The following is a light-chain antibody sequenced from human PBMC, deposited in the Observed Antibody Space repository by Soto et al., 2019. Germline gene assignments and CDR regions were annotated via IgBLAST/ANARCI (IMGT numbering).Light chain of an antibody. V-gene: IGKV2-30*01. J-gene: IGKJ2*01. CDR3: MQGTHWPPA. CDR1: QSLVYSDGNTY. Sequence: DVVMTQSPLSLPVTLGQPASISCRSSQSLVYSDGNTYLNWFQQRPGQSPRRLISKVSNRDSGVPDRFSGSGSGTDFTLKISGVEAEDVGVYYCMQGTHWPPAFGQATKVDIK. CDR2: KVS.